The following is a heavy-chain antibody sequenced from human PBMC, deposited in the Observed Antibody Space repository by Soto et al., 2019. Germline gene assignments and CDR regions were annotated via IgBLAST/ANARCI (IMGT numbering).Heavy chain of an antibody. CDR3: VGGNSGYDHFDY. D-gene: IGHD5-12*01. J-gene: IGHJ4*02. V-gene: IGHV3-13*01. Sequence: EVQLVESGGGLVQPGGSLRLSCAASGFTFSSYDMHWVRQATGKGLEWVSAIGTAGDTYYPGSVKGRFTISRENAKNSLYLQMNGLRAEDTAVYYCVGGNSGYDHFDYWGQGTLVTVSS. CDR1: GFTFSSYD. CDR2: IGTAGDT.